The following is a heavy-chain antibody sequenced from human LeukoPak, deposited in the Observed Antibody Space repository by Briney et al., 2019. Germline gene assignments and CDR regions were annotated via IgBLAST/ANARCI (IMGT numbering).Heavy chain of an antibody. D-gene: IGHD1-26*01. CDR2: ISYDGSNK. Sequence: PGGSLRLSCAASGFTFSSYGMHWVRQAPGKGLEWVAVISYDGSNKYYADSVKGRFTISRDNSKNTLYLQMNSLRAEDTAVYYCAKDPRIVGAKRYFDYWGQGTLVTVSS. V-gene: IGHV3-30*18. CDR1: GFTFSSYG. J-gene: IGHJ4*02. CDR3: AKDPRIVGAKRYFDY.